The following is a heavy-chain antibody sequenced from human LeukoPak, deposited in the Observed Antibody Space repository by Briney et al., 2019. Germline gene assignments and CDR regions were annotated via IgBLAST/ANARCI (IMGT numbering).Heavy chain of an antibody. CDR1: GFTVSSNY. D-gene: IGHD5/OR15-5a*01. V-gene: IGHV3-53*01. CDR3: ARGGSGLYSVSSAFDI. CDR2: IYSVGST. J-gene: IGHJ3*02. Sequence: GGSLRLSCAASGFTVSSNYMSWVRQAPAQGLEWVSIIYSVGSTYYADSVKGRFTISRDNSKNTLYLQMNTLRAEDTAIYYCARGGSGLYSVSSAFDIWGQGTMVTVPS.